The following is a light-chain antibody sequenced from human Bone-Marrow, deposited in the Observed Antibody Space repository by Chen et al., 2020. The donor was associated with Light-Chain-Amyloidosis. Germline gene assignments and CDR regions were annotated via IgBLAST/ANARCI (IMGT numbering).Light chain of an antibody. CDR3: SSYNITNTLV. CDR2: EVT. Sequence: QSALTQPASVSGSPGQSITISCTGTSSDVGGDNHVSWYQQHPDKAPKLMIYEVTNRPSWVPDRFSGSKSDNTASLTISGIQTEDEADYFCSSYNITNTLVFGSGTRVTVL. J-gene: IGLJ1*01. CDR1: SSDVGGDNH. V-gene: IGLV2-14*01.